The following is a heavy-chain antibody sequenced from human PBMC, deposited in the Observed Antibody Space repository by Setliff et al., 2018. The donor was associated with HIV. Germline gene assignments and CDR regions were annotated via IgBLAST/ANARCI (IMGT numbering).Heavy chain of an antibody. CDR1: GDTFSSYV. J-gene: IGHJ4*02. Sequence: GASVKVSCKASGDTFSSYVINWVRQAPGQGLEWMGDIIPTFGPVHYAQKFQGRVTITADDSTRTVYMELSSLRSEDTALYYCARDYVLRGTSLGYWGQGTLVTVSS. CDR2: IIPTFGPV. D-gene: IGHD3-16*01. CDR3: ARDYVLRGTSLGY. V-gene: IGHV1-69*13.